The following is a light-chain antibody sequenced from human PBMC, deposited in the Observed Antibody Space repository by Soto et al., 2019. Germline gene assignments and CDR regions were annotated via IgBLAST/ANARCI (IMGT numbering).Light chain of an antibody. J-gene: IGLJ3*02. CDR1: SSDVGGYNY. CDR2: EVS. V-gene: IGLV2-14*01. CDR3: SSYTSSNTWV. Sequence: QSALTQPASVSGCPGQSIAISCTGSSSDVGGYNYVSWYQQHPGKAPKLMIYEVSNRPSGVSNRFSGSKSGNTASLTISGLQAEDEADYYCSSYTSSNTWVFGGGTKLTVL.